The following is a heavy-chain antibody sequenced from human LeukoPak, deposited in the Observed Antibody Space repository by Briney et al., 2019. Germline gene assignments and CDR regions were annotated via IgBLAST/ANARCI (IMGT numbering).Heavy chain of an antibody. Sequence: GGSLRLSCAASGFTFSSYGMHWVRQAPGKGLEWVAFIRYDGSNKYYADSVKGRFTISRDNSKNTLYLQMNSLRAEDTAVYYCAKKGYCSGGSCYGFDYWGQGTLVTVSS. CDR2: IRYDGSNK. D-gene: IGHD2-15*01. V-gene: IGHV3-30*02. CDR1: GFTFSSYG. CDR3: AKKGYCSGGSCYGFDY. J-gene: IGHJ4*02.